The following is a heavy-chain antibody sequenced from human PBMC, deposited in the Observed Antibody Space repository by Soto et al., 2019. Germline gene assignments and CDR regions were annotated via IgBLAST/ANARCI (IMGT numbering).Heavy chain of an antibody. D-gene: IGHD3-10*01. CDR2: IYYSGST. CDR1: GISVSSGSYY. Sequence: PSDALSLTCTVSGISVSSGSYYWSWIRQPPGKGLEWIGYIYYSGSTNYNPSLKSRVTISVDTSKNQFSLKLSSVTAADTAVYYCAGRPMVRGARYDYWGQGTLVTVSS. V-gene: IGHV4-61*01. J-gene: IGHJ4*02. CDR3: AGRPMVRGARYDY.